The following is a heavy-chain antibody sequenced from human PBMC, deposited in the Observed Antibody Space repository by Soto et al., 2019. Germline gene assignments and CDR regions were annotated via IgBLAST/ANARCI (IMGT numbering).Heavy chain of an antibody. V-gene: IGHV5-10-1*01. CDR3: ARPGTTSSGYYYYSMDV. Sequence: GESLKISCNGSGYSFTSYWISWVRQMPGKGLEWMGRIDPSDSYTNYSPSFQGHVTISADKSISTAYLQWSSLKASDTAMYYCARPGTTSSGYYYYSMDVWGQGTTVTVSS. J-gene: IGHJ6*02. D-gene: IGHD1-7*01. CDR1: GYSFTSYW. CDR2: IDPSDSYT.